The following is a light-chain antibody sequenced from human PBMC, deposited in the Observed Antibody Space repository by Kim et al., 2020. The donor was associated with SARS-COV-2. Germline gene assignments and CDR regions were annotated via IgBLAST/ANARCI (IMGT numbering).Light chain of an antibody. CDR3: NSRDSSGNRV. J-gene: IGLJ3*02. CDR1: SLRSYY. CDR2: GKN. V-gene: IGLV3-19*01. Sequence: SSELTQDPAVSVALGQTVRITCQGDSLRSYYASWYQQKPGQAPVLVIYGKNKRPSGIPDRFSGSSSGNTASLTITGAQAEDEADYYCNSRDSSGNRVFGGGTQLTVL.